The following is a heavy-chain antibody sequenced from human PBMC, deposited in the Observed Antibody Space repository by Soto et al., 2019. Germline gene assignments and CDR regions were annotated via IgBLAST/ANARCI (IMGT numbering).Heavy chain of an antibody. J-gene: IGHJ4*02. V-gene: IGHV3-21*01. CDR2: IGVSHSHI. D-gene: IGHD1-1*01. Sequence: EVQLVESGGGLVKPGGSLRLSCAASGFTFSSYNMNWIRQAPGTALEWVAAIGVSHSHIYYADSVKGRFTISRDDANNSLCLQMNSLRAEYAAVYYCTALGGYPFGTGDFEYWGPRTLVTVSS. CDR3: TALGGYPFGTGDFEY. CDR1: GFTFSSYN.